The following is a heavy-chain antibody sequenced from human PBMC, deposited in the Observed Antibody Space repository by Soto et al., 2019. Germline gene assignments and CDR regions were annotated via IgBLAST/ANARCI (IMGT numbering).Heavy chain of an antibody. V-gene: IGHV4-31*03. CDR3: ARTQGDCSGERCYSTSYAMNV. D-gene: IGHD2-15*01. CDR2: IYYNGNT. CDR1: GGTIGSGYDY. Sequence: TNTVSGGTIGSGYDYGSWIRLHTGKGLEWIGNIYYNGNTFHNPSLESRLTMLVDTSKNQLSLRLSSVTAADAAIYFCARTQGDCSGERCYSTSYAMNVRGQGPTVT. J-gene: IGHJ6*02.